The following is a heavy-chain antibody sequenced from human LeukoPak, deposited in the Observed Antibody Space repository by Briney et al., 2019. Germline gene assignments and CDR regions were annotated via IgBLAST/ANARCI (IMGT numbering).Heavy chain of an antibody. CDR3: TRVRIGQQLDKYYYYAMDV. J-gene: IGHJ6*02. Sequence: ASVKVSCKASGYTFTDYYMHWVRQAPGQGLEWMGWINPNSGGTNYAQKFQGRVAMTTDTSISTAYMEVSRLRSDDTAVYYCTRVRIGQQLDKYYYYAMDVWGQGTTVTVSS. V-gene: IGHV1-2*02. D-gene: IGHD6-13*01. CDR1: GYTFTDYY. CDR2: INPNSGGT.